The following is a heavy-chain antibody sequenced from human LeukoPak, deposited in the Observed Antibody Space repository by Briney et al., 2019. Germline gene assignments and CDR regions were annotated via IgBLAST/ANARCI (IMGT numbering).Heavy chain of an antibody. Sequence: SETLSLTCTVSGGSISSYYWSWIRQPPGKGLEWIGYIYYSGSTNYNPSLKSRVTISVDTSKNQFSLKLSSVTAADTAVYYCAREEDAYGDYGGDFDYWGQGTLVTVSS. CDR2: IYYSGST. D-gene: IGHD4-17*01. CDR1: GGSISSYY. CDR3: AREEDAYGDYGGDFDY. J-gene: IGHJ4*02. V-gene: IGHV4-59*01.